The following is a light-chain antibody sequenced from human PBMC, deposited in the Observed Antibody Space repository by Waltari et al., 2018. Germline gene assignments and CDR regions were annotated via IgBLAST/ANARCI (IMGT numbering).Light chain of an antibody. CDR1: SRDVGSSNL. Sequence: QSALTQPASVSGSPGQSITISCTGSSRDVGSSNLVSWYLQHPGKAPKLIIYEVSKRPSGVSNRFSGSKSGNTASLTISGLQAEDEADYYCYSYAGGSVFGTGTKVTVL. CDR3: YSYAGGSV. V-gene: IGLV2-23*02. CDR2: EVS. J-gene: IGLJ1*01.